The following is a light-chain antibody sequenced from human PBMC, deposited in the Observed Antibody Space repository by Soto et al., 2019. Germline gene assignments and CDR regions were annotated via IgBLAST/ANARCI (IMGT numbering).Light chain of an antibody. CDR1: QSVSSNY. CDR3: QQYDILPPLT. Sequence: EMVLTQSPGTLSLSPGDRATLSCRASQSVSSNYLAWYQQQPGQAPRLLIYGASSRATDIPDRFSGSGSGTDFTLTISRLEPEDFAVYYCQQYDILPPLTFGGGTRVEIK. CDR2: GAS. J-gene: IGKJ4*01. V-gene: IGKV3-20*01.